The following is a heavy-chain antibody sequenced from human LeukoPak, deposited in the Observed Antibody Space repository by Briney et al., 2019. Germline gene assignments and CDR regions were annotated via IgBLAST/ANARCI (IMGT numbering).Heavy chain of an antibody. CDR1: GYTFTGYY. CDR2: INPNSGGT. Sequence: GASVKVSCKASGYTFTGYYMHWVRQAPGQGLEWMGWINPNSGGTNYAQKFQGRVTMTRDTSISTAYMELSRLRSDDTAVYYCARTRPPIAVAGLSLFDYWGQGTLVTVSS. V-gene: IGHV1-2*02. CDR3: ARTRPPIAVAGLSLFDY. J-gene: IGHJ4*02. D-gene: IGHD6-19*01.